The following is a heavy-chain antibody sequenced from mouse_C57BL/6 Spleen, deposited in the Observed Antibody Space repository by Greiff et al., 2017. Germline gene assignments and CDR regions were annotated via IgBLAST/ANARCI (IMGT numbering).Heavy chain of an antibody. D-gene: IGHD1-1*01. V-gene: IGHV5-17*01. J-gene: IGHJ1*03. CDR1: GFTFSDYG. CDR2: ISSGSSTI. Sequence: VQLKESGGGLVKPGGSLKLSCAASGFTFSDYGMHWVRQAPEKGLEWVAYISSGSSTIYYADTVKGRFTISRDNAKNTLCLQMTRLRSEDTAMYYCARRTTVVEEGWYFDVWGTGTTVTVSS. CDR3: ARRTTVVEEGWYFDV.